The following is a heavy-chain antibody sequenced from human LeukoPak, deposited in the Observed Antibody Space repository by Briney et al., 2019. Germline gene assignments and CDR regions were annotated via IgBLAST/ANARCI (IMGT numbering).Heavy chain of an antibody. Sequence: SETLSLTCAVYGGSFSGYYWSWIRQHPGKGLEWIGYIYYSGSTYYNPSLKSRVTISVDTSKNQFSLKLSSVTAADTAVYYCARRPYYYDSSGYNPNWFDPWGQGTLVTVSS. CDR3: ARRPYYYDSSGYNPNWFDP. CDR1: GGSFSGYY. CDR2: IYYSGST. J-gene: IGHJ5*02. D-gene: IGHD3-22*01. V-gene: IGHV4-31*11.